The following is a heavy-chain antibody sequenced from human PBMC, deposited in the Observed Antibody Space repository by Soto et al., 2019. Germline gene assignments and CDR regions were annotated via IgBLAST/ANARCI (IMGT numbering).Heavy chain of an antibody. J-gene: IGHJ4*02. D-gene: IGHD6-19*01. Sequence: SETLALTCAFYGGSFSDYSWIWIRQPPGKGLEWIGEISHSEGTNYNPSLKSRVTISVDTSKNQFSLKLSSVTAADTAVYYCARVSKGRSSGWFDYWGQGTLVTVSS. CDR2: ISHSEGT. CDR3: ARVSKGRSSGWFDY. CDR1: GGSFSDYS. V-gene: IGHV4-34*01.